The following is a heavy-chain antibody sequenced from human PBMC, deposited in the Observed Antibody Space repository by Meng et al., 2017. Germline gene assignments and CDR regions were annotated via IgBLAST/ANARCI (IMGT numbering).Heavy chain of an antibody. CDR2: ISSSSATI. D-gene: IGHD3-10*01. J-gene: IGHJ4*02. Sequence: GGSLRLSCAASGFTFSSYAMHWVRQAPGKGLEWVSFISSSSATIYYADSVKGRFTISRDNAKNSLYLQMNSLRAEDTAIYYCARDPGNYHGSGSYSSFDYWGQGTLVTVSS. V-gene: IGHV3-48*04. CDR3: ARDPGNYHGSGSYSSFDY. CDR1: GFTFSSYA.